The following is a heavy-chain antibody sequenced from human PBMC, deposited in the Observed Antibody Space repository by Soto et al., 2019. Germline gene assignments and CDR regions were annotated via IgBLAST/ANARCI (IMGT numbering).Heavy chain of an antibody. D-gene: IGHD3-22*01. J-gene: IGHJ4*02. CDR3: ASTPAYSSGYYLRLDYFDY. CDR1: GGSIRSGGYY. CDR2: IYYSGST. Sequence: TLSLTCAVSGGSIRSGGYYWSWIRQHPGKGLEWIGYIYYSGSTYYNPSLKSRVTISVDTSKNQFSLKLSSVTAADTAVYYCASTPAYSSGYYLRLDYFDYWGQGTLVTVSS. V-gene: IGHV4-31*11.